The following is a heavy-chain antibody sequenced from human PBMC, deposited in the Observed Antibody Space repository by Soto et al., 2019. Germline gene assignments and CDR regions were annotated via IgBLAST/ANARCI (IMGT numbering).Heavy chain of an antibody. V-gene: IGHV3-30*18. Sequence: GGSLRLSCVASGFTFSDYGVHWVRHSPGKGLEWVAVISYHGNEYYSDSVKGRFTISRDNSEKTLYLQMNSLRAEDTAVYYCAKLAVVVPATPHDYMDVWGQGTAVTVSS. CDR2: ISYHGNE. D-gene: IGHD2-2*01. CDR3: AKLAVVVPATPHDYMDV. J-gene: IGHJ6*02. CDR1: GFTFSDYG.